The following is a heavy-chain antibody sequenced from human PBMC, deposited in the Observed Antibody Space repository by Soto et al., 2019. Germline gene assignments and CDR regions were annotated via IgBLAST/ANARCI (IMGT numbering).Heavy chain of an antibody. Sequence: EVQLVESGGGLVQPGRSLRLSCAASGFTFADYAMHWVRQAPGKGLEWVSGISWNSGSIGYADSVKGRFTISRDNAKNALYLQMNCVRAEDTALYYCAMAGYSRGWYSTFDYWGQGTLVTVSS. CDR1: GFTFADYA. J-gene: IGHJ4*02. CDR2: ISWNSGSI. CDR3: AMAGYSRGWYSTFDY. V-gene: IGHV3-9*01. D-gene: IGHD6-19*01.